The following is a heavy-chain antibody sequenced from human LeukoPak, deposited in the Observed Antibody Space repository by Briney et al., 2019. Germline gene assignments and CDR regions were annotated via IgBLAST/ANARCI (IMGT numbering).Heavy chain of an antibody. J-gene: IGHJ4*02. D-gene: IGHD6-19*01. CDR3: ARTSSSSGWHPPEAYN. CDR2: IHTSGST. V-gene: IGHV4-4*09. CDR1: GGSISSYY. Sequence: PSETLSLTCTVSGGSISSYYWSWIRQPPGKGLEWIGRIHTSGSTNYNPSLKSRVIMSVDTSKNQFSLKLSSVTAADTAVYYCARTSSSSGWHPPEAYNWGQGTLVTVSS.